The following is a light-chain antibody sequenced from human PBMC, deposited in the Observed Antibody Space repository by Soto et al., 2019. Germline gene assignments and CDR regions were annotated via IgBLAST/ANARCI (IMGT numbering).Light chain of an antibody. V-gene: IGKV3-11*01. CDR1: QSVSSY. CDR3: QQRSNWPPTWT. CDR2: DAS. J-gene: IGKJ1*01. Sequence: EIVLTQSPATLSLSPGERATLSCRASQSVSSYLAWYQHKPGQAPRLLIYDASKRATGIPARFSGSGSGTDSTLTISSLEPEDFAVYYCQQRSNWPPTWTSGQGTRVEIK.